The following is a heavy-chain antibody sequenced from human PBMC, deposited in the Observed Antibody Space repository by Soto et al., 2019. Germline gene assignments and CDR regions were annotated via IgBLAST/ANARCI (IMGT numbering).Heavy chain of an antibody. CDR1: GGSISSSTYH. J-gene: IGHJ4*02. V-gene: IGHV4-39*02. CDR3: SRERESASEH. CDR2: IYYTGTT. Sequence: QLQLQESGPGLVKPSETLSLTCTVSGGSISSSTYHWAWIRQPPGKGLEWIASIYYTGTTYYSPSLKSRVTISVDTCKNHFSLKLSSVTAADTAVYYCSRERESASEHWGQGTLVTVSS.